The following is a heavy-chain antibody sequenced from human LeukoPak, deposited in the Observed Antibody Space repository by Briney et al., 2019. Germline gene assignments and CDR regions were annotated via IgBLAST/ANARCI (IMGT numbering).Heavy chain of an antibody. CDR1: GGSISSYY. CDR2: IYYSGGT. D-gene: IGHD2-21*02. V-gene: IGHV4-59*01. Sequence: SETLSLTCTVSGGSISSYYWSWIRQPPGKGLQWIGYIYYSGGTNYNPSLKSRVTISLDTSGNQFSLKLSSVTAADTAVYYCASGYCGGACQLGGVDMWGQGTMVTVSS. CDR3: ASGYCGGACQLGGVDM. J-gene: IGHJ3*02.